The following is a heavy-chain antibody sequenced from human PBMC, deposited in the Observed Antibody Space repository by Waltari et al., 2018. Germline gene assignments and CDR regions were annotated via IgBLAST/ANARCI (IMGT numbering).Heavy chain of an antibody. J-gene: IGHJ4*02. V-gene: IGHV4-38-2*01. Sequence: QVQLQESGPGLVKPSETLSLTCAVPGYSISSGYYWGWIRRPPGKGLEWIGSIYHSGSTYYNPSLKSRVTISVDTSKNQFSLKLSSVTAADTAVYYCARGLRGYSYGYAGYWGQGTLVTVSS. CDR2: IYHSGST. CDR3: ARGLRGYSYGYAGY. CDR1: GYSISSGYY. D-gene: IGHD5-18*01.